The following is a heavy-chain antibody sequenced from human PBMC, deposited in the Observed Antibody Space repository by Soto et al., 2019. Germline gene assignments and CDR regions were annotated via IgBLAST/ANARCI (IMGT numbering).Heavy chain of an antibody. CDR1: GGSISSGAYY. J-gene: IGHJ6*02. CDR2: IYYSGST. D-gene: IGHD6-13*01. V-gene: IGHV4-31*03. Sequence: QVQLQESGPGLVKPSQTLSLTCSVSGGSISSGAYYWTWIRQHTGKGLEWIGYIYYSGSTYYNPSLKSRVTISVDTAKNQFSLKLRSVTAADTAVYYCARDGRLVNYYYYGMDVWGQGTTVTVSS. CDR3: ARDGRLVNYYYYGMDV.